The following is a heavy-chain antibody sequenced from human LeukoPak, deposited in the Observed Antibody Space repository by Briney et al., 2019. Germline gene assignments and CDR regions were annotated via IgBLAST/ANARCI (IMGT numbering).Heavy chain of an antibody. J-gene: IGHJ4*02. D-gene: IGHD5-18*01. V-gene: IGHV1-46*01. CDR1: GYTFSTYY. Sequence: ASVKVSCKASGYTFSTYYLHWVRQAPGQGLAWMGMINPSGGSTTYAQKFQGRVTMTRDMSTSTVYMELSSLRSEDTAIYYCAREGGDTAMVNFDYWGQGTLVTVSS. CDR2: INPSGGST. CDR3: AREGGDTAMVNFDY.